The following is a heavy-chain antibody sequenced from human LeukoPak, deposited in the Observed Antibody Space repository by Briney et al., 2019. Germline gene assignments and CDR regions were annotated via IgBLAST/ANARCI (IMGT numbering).Heavy chain of an antibody. D-gene: IGHD3-10*01. Sequence: GGSLRLSCTASGFTFGDYAMSWVRQAPGKGLEWVGFIRSEAYGGTTEYAASVKGRFTISRDDSKSIAYLQMNSLKTEDTAVYYCTRAEELWFGELLFDYWGQGTLVTVSS. J-gene: IGHJ4*02. V-gene: IGHV3-49*04. CDR2: IRSEAYGGTT. CDR3: TRAEELWFGELLFDY. CDR1: GFTFGDYA.